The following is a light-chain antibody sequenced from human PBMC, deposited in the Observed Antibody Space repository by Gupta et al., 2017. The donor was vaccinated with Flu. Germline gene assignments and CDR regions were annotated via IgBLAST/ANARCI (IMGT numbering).Light chain of an antibody. Sequence: QSVLTQPPSVSPAPGQKVTISCSGSSSNIGNNYVSWYQQLPGTAPKLLIYDNNKRPSGIPDRVSGSKSGTSATLGITGLQTGDEADYYCGTWDSSLSAGVVFGGGTKLTVL. J-gene: IGLJ2*01. CDR1: SSNIGNNY. V-gene: IGLV1-51*01. CDR3: GTWDSSLSAGVV. CDR2: DNN.